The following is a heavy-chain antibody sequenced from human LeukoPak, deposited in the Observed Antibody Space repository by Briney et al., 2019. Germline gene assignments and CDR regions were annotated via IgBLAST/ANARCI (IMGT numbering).Heavy chain of an antibody. D-gene: IGHD2-15*01. J-gene: IGHJ3*02. V-gene: IGHV3-30*04. CDR3: ARGNGSVGCAFDI. CDR1: GFSLSSYA. Sequence: GGSLRLSCAASGFSLSSYAMHWVRQAPGKGLEWVSFISFDGRNKNYADSVRGRFTISRDDSKNTLYLQMSSLRNEDTAVYFCARGNGSVGCAFDIWGQGTMVTVSS. CDR2: ISFDGRNK.